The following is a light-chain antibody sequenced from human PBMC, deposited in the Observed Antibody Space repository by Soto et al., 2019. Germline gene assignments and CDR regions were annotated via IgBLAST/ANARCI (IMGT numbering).Light chain of an antibody. Sequence: EIVMTQSPATMSVSPGERAILSCRASQSISSNLAWYQQKNGQTPRLLIYGASTRAAGIPARFSGSGSGTDFTLTISSLQSEDFAVYYCQQYNNWPPFSFGPGTKVDIK. CDR3: QQYNNWPPFS. CDR1: QSISSN. J-gene: IGKJ3*01. CDR2: GAS. V-gene: IGKV3-15*01.